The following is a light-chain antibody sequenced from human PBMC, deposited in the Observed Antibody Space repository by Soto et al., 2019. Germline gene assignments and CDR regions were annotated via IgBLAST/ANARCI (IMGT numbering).Light chain of an antibody. CDR2: QTS. CDR3: QQYNNWPPIT. Sequence: EIVLTQSHGTLSLSPGGRATLSCRASQSVGSSYLAWYQQRPGQAPRLLIYQTSTRATGIPATFSGSGSGTQFTLTISSLQSEDFAVYYCQQYNNWPPITFGQGTRLEI. J-gene: IGKJ5*01. CDR1: QSVGSSY. V-gene: IGKV3D-15*01.